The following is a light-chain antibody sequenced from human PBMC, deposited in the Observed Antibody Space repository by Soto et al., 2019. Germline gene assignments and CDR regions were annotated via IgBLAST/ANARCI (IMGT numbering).Light chain of an antibody. V-gene: IGLV2-23*01. J-gene: IGLJ2*01. CDR2: AGT. CDR3: CSYATSGTLL. CDR1: SSDVGFYNL. Sequence: QSVLTQPASASGSPGQSITISCTGTSSDVGFYNLVSWYHQYPGKAPKLILYAGTKPPSGLSTRFSGSMSGSTASLTSSGLQAEDEGNYYCCSYATSGTLLFGGGTKVTVL.